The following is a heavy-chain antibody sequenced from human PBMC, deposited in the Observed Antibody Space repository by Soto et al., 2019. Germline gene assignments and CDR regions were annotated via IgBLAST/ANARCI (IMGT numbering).Heavy chain of an antibody. CDR1: GFTFSSYG. CDR3: ARGLGIAANWFDP. V-gene: IGHV3-33*01. J-gene: IGHJ5*02. CDR2: IWYDGSNK. D-gene: IGHD6-13*01. Sequence: QVQLVESGGGVVQPGRSLRLSCAASGFTFSSYGMHWVRQAPGKGLEWVAVIWYDGSNKYYADSVKGRFTISRDNSKNTLYLQMHSLRAEDTAVYYCARGLGIAANWFDPWGQGTLVTVSS.